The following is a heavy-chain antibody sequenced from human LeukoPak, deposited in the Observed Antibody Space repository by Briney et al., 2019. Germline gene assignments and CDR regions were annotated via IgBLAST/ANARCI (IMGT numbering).Heavy chain of an antibody. CDR2: ISGSGGST. CDR3: AKVGSGSYSPDY. Sequence: PGGSLRLSCAAAGFTFSSYAMSWVRQAPGKGLEWVSAISGSGGSTYYADSVKGRFTISRDNSKNTLYLQMNSLRAEHTAVYYCAKVGSGSYSPDYWGQGTLLTVSS. V-gene: IGHV3-23*01. J-gene: IGHJ4*02. CDR1: GFTFSSYA. D-gene: IGHD1-26*01.